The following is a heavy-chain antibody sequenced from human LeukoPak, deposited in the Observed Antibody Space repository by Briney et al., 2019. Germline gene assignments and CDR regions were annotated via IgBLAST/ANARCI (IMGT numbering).Heavy chain of an antibody. D-gene: IGHD3-22*01. J-gene: IGHJ4*02. CDR1: GGTFSGYY. CDR2: SNDSGGT. CDR3: ASNPSGYYSD. Sequence: SETLSLTCAVYGGTFSGYYWSWIRQPPGKRLEWVGESNDSGGTNYNPSLKSRVTISVDTSKNQFSLKLSSVTAADTAVYYCASNPSGYYSDWGQGTLVTVSS. V-gene: IGHV4-34*09.